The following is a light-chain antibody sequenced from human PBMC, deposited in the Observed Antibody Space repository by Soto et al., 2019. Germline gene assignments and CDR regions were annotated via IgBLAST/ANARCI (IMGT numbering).Light chain of an antibody. CDR2: KVS. CDR1: QSLAYIDGNTY. J-gene: IGKJ2*01. V-gene: IGKV2-30*01. CDR3: MQDTHWPPYT. Sequence: EVVMTQSPLSLPVTLGQPASISCRSSQSLAYIDGNTYLSWFQQRPGQSPRRLIYKVSNRESGGQERLSGSGPGSDFTLKISSVEADDVGVSYCMQDTHWPPYTFGQATKLEIK.